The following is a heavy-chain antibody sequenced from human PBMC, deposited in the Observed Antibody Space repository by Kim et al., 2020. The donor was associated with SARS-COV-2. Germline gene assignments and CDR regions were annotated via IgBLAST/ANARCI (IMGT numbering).Heavy chain of an antibody. V-gene: IGHV3-33*01. D-gene: IGHD3-16*01. J-gene: IGHJ5*02. CDR3: ARGRGRYASWFDP. Sequence: YAALVKGPFTISRNNSKNTLYLQMNSLRAEDTAVFYCARGRGRYASWFDPWGQGTLVTVSS.